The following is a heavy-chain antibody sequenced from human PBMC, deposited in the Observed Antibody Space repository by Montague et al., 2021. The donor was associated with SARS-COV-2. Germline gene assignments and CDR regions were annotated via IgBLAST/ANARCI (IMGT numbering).Heavy chain of an antibody. CDR3: ARLLRSCTNGVCRTYHYCAMDV. D-gene: IGHD2-8*01. CDR1: GGSISGYY. J-gene: IGHJ6*02. CDR2: IYYSGST. Sequence: SESLSLICSVSGGSISGYYWSWLRQPPGKGLEWIGDIYYSGSTKYNPSLKSRVTISVDRSKNQFSLNLNSVTAADTAVYFCARLLRSCTNGVCRTYHYCAMDVGGQGSTVTVSS. V-gene: IGHV4-59*01.